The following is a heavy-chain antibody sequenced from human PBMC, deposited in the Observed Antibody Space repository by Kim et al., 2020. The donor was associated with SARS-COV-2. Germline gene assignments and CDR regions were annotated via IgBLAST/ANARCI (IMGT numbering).Heavy chain of an antibody. CDR2: GSGT. CDR3: VRSAAAFDY. Sequence: GSGTVYADALKGRFNISRDNAKNMLYLQMNSLRADDAAVYFCVRSAAAFDYWGQGTLVSVSS. J-gene: IGHJ4*02. V-gene: IGHV3-74*01. D-gene: IGHD6-13*01.